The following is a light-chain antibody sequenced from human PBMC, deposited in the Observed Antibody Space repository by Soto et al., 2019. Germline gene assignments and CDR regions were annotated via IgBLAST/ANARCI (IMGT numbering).Light chain of an antibody. CDR3: QQYGSSLI. CDR1: QSVNSRR. V-gene: IGKV3-20*01. Sequence: EIMLTQSPGTLSLSPGERATLSCRASQSVNSRRLAWYQQKPGQDPRFLIYGASTRPIGIPDRFIGSGSGTDFTLTISRLEPEDFGVYYCQQYGSSLIFGQGTRLEI. J-gene: IGKJ5*01. CDR2: GAS.